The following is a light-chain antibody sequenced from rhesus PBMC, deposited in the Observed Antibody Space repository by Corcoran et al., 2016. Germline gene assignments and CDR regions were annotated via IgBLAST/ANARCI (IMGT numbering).Light chain of an antibody. V-gene: IGLV1-72*02. CDR1: SSNIGSKD. Sequence: QSVLTQAPSVAGAPGQSVTISCSGSSSNIGSKDVYWYQQVPGTAPKLLIYFTSQRLSGVPDRFSGSKSGTSASLAISGLRPEDEADYYCEALDSSVSGHIFGTGTRLTVL. CDR3: EALDSSVSGHI. CDR2: FTS. J-gene: IGLJ1*01.